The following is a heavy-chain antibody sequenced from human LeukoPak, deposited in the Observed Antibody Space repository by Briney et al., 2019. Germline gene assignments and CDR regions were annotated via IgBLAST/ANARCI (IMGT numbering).Heavy chain of an antibody. J-gene: IGHJ5*01. V-gene: IGHV3-30-3*01. CDR2: ISYDGSNK. Sequence: GGSLRLSCAASGFTFSSYAMHWVRQAPGKGLEWVAVISYDGSNKYYADSVKGRFTISRDNSKNTLYLQMNSLRAEDTAVYYCANGESITSAWFDSWGQGTLVTVSS. CDR1: GFTFSSYA. CDR3: ANGESITSAWFDS. D-gene: IGHD5-24*01.